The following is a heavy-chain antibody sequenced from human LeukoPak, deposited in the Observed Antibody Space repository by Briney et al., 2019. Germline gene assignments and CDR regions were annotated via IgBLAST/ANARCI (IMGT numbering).Heavy chain of an antibody. V-gene: IGHV3-53*01. CDR3: ARVEGPAYYFDY. Sequence: GGSLRLSCAASGFTVNTNYMSWVRQAPGKGLEWVSVIYSGGSTYYADSVKGRFTISRDDSKNTLYLQMNSLRAEDTAVYYCARVEGPAYYFDYWGQGTLVTVSS. D-gene: IGHD3-3*01. J-gene: IGHJ4*02. CDR2: IYSGGST. CDR1: GFTVNTNY.